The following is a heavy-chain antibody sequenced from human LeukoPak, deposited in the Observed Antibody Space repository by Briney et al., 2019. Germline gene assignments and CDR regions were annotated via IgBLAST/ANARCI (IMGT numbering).Heavy chain of an antibody. Sequence: GGSLRLSCAASGFTFSSYSMKWVRQAPGKGLEGVSSISSSSSYIYYADSVKGRFTISRDNAKNSLYLQMNSLRAEDTAVYYCARDGAYGSGRSYNDYWGQGTLVTVSS. CDR1: GFTFSSYS. D-gene: IGHD3-10*01. CDR2: ISSSSSYI. V-gene: IGHV3-21*01. J-gene: IGHJ4*02. CDR3: ARDGAYGSGRSYNDY.